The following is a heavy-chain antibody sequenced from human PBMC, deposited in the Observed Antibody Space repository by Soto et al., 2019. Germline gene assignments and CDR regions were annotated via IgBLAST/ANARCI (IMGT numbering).Heavy chain of an antibody. CDR1: GFTFSSYG. J-gene: IGHJ4*02. CDR3: VKKFVATTTAYFDH. CDR2: ISYDGSNK. Sequence: GGSPRLSCAASGFTFSSYGMHWVRQAPGKGLEWVAVISYDGSNKYYADSVKGRFTISRDNSQNTLYLQMTSLRAEDTAVYYCVKKFVATTTAYFDHWGQVTLVTVSS. D-gene: IGHD5-12*01. V-gene: IGHV3-30*18.